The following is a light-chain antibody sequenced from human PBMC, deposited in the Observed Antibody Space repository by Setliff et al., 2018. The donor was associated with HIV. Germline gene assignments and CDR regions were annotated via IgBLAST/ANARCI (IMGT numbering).Light chain of an antibody. CDR3: SSYAGSNNLV. CDR1: SSDVGGYNY. Sequence: QSALTQPPSAYGSPGQSVTISCTGTSSDVGGYNYVSWYQQHPGKAPKIMIYEVSKRPSGVPDRFSGSKSGNTASLTVSGLQAEDEADYYCSSYAGSNNLVFGGGTK. CDR2: EVS. V-gene: IGLV2-8*01. J-gene: IGLJ2*01.